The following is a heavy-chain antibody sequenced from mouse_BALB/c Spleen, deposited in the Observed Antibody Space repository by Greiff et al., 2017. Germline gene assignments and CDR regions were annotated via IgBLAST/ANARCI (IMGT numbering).Heavy chain of an antibody. CDR2: ISDGGSYT. V-gene: IGHV5-4*02. Sequence: EVLLVESGGGLVKPGVSLKLSCAASGFTFSDYYMYWVRQTPAKRLEWVATISDGGSYTYYPDSVKGRFTISRDNAKNNQYLQMSSLKSEDTAMYYCARDYYGSSWFAYWGQGTLVTVSA. J-gene: IGHJ3*01. CDR1: GFTFSDYY. CDR3: ARDYYGSSWFAY. D-gene: IGHD1-1*01.